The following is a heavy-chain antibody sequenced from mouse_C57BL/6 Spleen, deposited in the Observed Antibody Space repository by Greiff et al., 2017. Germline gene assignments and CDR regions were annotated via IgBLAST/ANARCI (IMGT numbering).Heavy chain of an antibody. CDR1: GYTFTSYW. D-gene: IGHD1-1*01. Sequence: VQLQQPGAEPVRPGSSVKLSCKASGYTFTSYWMDWVKQRPGQGLEWIGNIYPSDSETHYNQKFKDKATLTVDKSSSTAYMQLRSLTSEDSAVYYCATYYGSSWFAYWGQGTLVTVSA. CDR2: IYPSDSET. J-gene: IGHJ3*01. V-gene: IGHV1-61*01. CDR3: ATYYGSSWFAY.